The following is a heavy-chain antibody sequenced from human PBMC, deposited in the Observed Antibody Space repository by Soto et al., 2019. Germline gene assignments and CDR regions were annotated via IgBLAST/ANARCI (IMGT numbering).Heavy chain of an antibody. J-gene: IGHJ4*02. Sequence: ASVKVSCKASGYNFVAYHMHWVRQAPGQGLEWMGWINPSSGATNFAERFQGRVTMTSDTSISTFYMEIKRLNSDDTAVYFCAKDRQNGDYGYNFDYWGQGTLVTVSS. CDR3: AKDRQNGDYGYNFDY. D-gene: IGHD2-21*02. CDR1: GYNFVAYH. CDR2: INPSSGAT. V-gene: IGHV1-2*02.